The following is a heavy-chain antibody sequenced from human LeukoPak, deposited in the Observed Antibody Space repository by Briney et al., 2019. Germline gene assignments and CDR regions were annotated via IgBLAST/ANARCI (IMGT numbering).Heavy chain of an antibody. CDR2: INYDGKDK. CDR3: AKDRSSGYYGADAFDI. J-gene: IGHJ3*02. D-gene: IGHD3-22*01. Sequence: HPGGSLRLSCAASGYSFSSYGLHWVRQAPGKGLEWVAFINYDGKDKYYADSVKGRFTISRDNSKNTLYLQMNSLRAEDTAVYYCAKDRSSGYYGADAFDIWGQGTMVTVSS. V-gene: IGHV3-30*02. CDR1: GYSFSSYG.